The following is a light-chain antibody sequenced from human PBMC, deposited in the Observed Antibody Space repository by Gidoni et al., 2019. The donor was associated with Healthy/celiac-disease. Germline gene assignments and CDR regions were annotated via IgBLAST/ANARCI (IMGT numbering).Light chain of an antibody. J-gene: IGLJ2*01. CDR1: SSDVGGYNY. CDR2: EVS. Sequence: QSPLTQPASVSGSPGHSITISCTRTSSDVGGYNYVSWYQQHPGKAPKLMIYEVSNRPSGVSNRFSGSKSGNTASLTISGLQAEDEADYYCSSYTSSSTDVVFGGGTKLTVL. V-gene: IGLV2-14*01. CDR3: SSYTSSSTDVV.